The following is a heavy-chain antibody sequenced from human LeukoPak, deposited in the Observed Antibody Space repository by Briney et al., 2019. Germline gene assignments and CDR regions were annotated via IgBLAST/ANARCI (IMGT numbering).Heavy chain of an antibody. Sequence: ASVKVSCKASGYTFTSYDINWVRQATGQGLEWMGWMNPNSGNTGYAQKFQGRATMTRNTSISTAYMELSSLRSEDTAAYYCARITAGYSSSWYNYYYMDVWGKGTTVTVSS. D-gene: IGHD6-13*01. V-gene: IGHV1-8*01. CDR2: MNPNSGNT. CDR3: ARITAGYSSSWYNYYYMDV. J-gene: IGHJ6*03. CDR1: GYTFTSYD.